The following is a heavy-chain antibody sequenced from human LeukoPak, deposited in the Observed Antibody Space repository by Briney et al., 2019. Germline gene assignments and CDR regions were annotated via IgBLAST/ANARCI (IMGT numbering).Heavy chain of an antibody. CDR2: ISGSGGST. CDR1: GFTFSSYA. CDR3: AKDPRAGGNGAEYFQH. Sequence: SGGSLRLSCAASGFTFSSYAMSWVRQAPGKGLEWVSGISGSGGSTYYADSVKGRFTISRDNSKNTLYLQMNSLRAEDTAVYYCAKDPRAGGNGAEYFQHWGQGTLVTVSS. D-gene: IGHD4-23*01. J-gene: IGHJ1*01. V-gene: IGHV3-23*01.